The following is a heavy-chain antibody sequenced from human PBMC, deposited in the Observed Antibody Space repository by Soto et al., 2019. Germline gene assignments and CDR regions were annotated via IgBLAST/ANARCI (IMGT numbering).Heavy chain of an antibody. D-gene: IGHD1-26*01. J-gene: IGHJ4*02. CDR2: IKTKTDGGTT. CDR3: TTRPGSSLDY. CDR1: GFTFSGSA. V-gene: IGHV3-15*07. Sequence: GGSLRLSCAASGFTFSGSAMHWVRQASGKGLEWVGRIKTKTDGGTTDYAAPVKGRFTISRDDSKNTLYLQMNSLKTEDTAVYYCTTRPGSSLDYWGQGTLVTVSS.